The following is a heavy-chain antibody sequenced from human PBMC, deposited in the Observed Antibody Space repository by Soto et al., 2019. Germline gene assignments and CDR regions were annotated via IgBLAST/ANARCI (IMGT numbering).Heavy chain of an antibody. D-gene: IGHD3-3*01. CDR1: GGSTSSYY. J-gene: IGHJ5*02. Sequence: SETLSLTCTVSGGSTSSYYWSWIRQPPGKGLEWIGYIYYSGSTNYNPSLKSRVTISVDTSKNQFSLKLSSVTAADTAVYYCARHGDDFWSGNWFDPWGQGTLVTVSS. CDR2: IYYSGST. V-gene: IGHV4-59*08. CDR3: ARHGDDFWSGNWFDP.